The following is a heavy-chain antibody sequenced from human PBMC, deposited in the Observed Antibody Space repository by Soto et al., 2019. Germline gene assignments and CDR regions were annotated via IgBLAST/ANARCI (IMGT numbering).Heavy chain of an antibody. J-gene: IGHJ6*02. Sequence: QVQLVQSGAEVKKPGASVKVSCKASGYTFTSYDINWVRQATGQGLEWMGWMNPNSGNTGYAQKFQGRVTVTRNTSISTASVELGSLRCGDTAVDSCAREGGRGGDVWGQGTTVTVSS. CDR2: MNPNSGNT. D-gene: IGHD3-16*01. CDR3: AREGGRGGDV. V-gene: IGHV1-8*02. CDR1: GYTFTSYD.